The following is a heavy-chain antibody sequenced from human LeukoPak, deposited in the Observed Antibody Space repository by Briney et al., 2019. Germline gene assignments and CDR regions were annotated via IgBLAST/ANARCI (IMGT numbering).Heavy chain of an antibody. Sequence: GASVTVSFTASGYTFTIYYMHWVRQAPGQGLEWMGWINPNSGGTNYAQKFQGRVTMTRDTSISTAYMELSRLRSDDTAVYYCARSCSGGSCYLDYWGQGTLVTVSS. D-gene: IGHD2-15*01. CDR2: INPNSGGT. CDR3: ARSCSGGSCYLDY. V-gene: IGHV1-2*02. CDR1: GYTFTIYY. J-gene: IGHJ4*02.